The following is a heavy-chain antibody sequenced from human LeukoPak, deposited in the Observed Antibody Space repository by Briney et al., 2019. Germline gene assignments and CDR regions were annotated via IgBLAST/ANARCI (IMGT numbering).Heavy chain of an antibody. CDR3: ARDRDIVVVPPPGSFVGTY. CDR1: GFAFSSYA. D-gene: IGHD2-15*01. CDR2: IGTGGDT. J-gene: IGHJ4*02. V-gene: IGHV3-47*01. Sequence: GGSLRPSCAASGFAFSSYALHWVRRAPGKGLEWVSAIGTGGDTYYADSVMGRFTISRDNAKKSLYLHMNSLIAEDMAVYYCARDRDIVVVPPPGSFVGTYWGQGTLVTVSS.